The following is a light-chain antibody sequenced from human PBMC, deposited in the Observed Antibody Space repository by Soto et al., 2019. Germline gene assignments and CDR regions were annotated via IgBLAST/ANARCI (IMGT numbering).Light chain of an antibody. J-gene: IGLJ3*02. CDR2: HVS. V-gene: IGLV2-11*01. CDR1: SRDVGGYHF. CDR3: SSYAGDSIYVL. Sequence: QSALTQPRSVSGSPGQSVSISCTGTSRDVGGYHFVSWYQHHPGRAPKLIIYHVSERPSGVPDRFSGSKSGDTASLTISGLQSEDEADYCCSSYAGDSIYVLFGGGTKLTVL.